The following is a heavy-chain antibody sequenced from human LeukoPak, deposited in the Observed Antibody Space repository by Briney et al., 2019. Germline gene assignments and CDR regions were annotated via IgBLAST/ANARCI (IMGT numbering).Heavy chain of an antibody. D-gene: IGHD2-2*02. CDR3: ARAIYREDAFDI. CDR1: GGSISSYY. Sequence: SETLSLTRTVSGGSISSYYWSWIRQPPGKGLEWIGHIYYSGSTNYNPSLKSRVTISVDTSKNQFSLKLSSVTAADTAVYYCARAIYREDAFDIWGQGTMVTVSS. CDR2: IYYSGST. J-gene: IGHJ3*02. V-gene: IGHV4-59*01.